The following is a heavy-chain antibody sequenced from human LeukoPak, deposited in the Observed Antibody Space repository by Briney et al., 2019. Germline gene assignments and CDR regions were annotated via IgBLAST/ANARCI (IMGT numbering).Heavy chain of an antibody. D-gene: IGHD2-21*02. J-gene: IGHJ4*02. Sequence: PGGSLRLSCAASGFTFSSYWMSRVRQAPGKGLEWVANIKQDGSEKYYVDSVKGRFTISRDNAKNSLYLQMNSLRAEDTAVYYCARAQMCCGGDCYPYYFDYWGQGTLVTVSS. V-gene: IGHV3-7*01. CDR3: ARAQMCCGGDCYPYYFDY. CDR1: GFTFSSYW. CDR2: IKQDGSEK.